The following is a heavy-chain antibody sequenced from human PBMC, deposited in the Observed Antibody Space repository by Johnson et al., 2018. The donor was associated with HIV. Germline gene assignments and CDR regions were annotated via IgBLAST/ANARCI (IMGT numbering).Heavy chain of an antibody. CDR3: ARGDCSSTSCYHFDI. J-gene: IGHJ3*02. CDR1: GFTLSSSV. Sequence: QVQLVESGGGVAQPGTSLRLSCADSGFTLSSSVMHWVRRAPGKWLEWVAAISIDGVSKYYADSVKGRFTISRDNSKNTLYLQMNSLRAEDTAVYYCARGDCSSTSCYHFDIWGQGTMVTVSS. D-gene: IGHD2-2*01. CDR2: ISIDGVSK. V-gene: IGHV3-30*14.